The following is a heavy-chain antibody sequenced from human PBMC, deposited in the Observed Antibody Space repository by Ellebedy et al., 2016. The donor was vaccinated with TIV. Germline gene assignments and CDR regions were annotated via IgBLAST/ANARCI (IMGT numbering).Heavy chain of an antibody. CDR2: LYSGGAA. CDR3: ARNRDANGWYVDL. D-gene: IGHD6-19*01. J-gene: IGHJ5*02. Sequence: GESLKISCAASGFIVATDYMRWVRQAPGKGPEWVSTLYSGGAAYYGDSVKGRFTVSRDNSKNTVYLQMNSLRVEDTAVYFCARNRDANGWYVDLWGQGTLVTVSS. V-gene: IGHV3-66*01. CDR1: GFIVATDY.